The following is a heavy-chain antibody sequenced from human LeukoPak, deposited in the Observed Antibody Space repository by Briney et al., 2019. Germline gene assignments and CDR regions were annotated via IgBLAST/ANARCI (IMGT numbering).Heavy chain of an antibody. CDR2: IHYSGST. CDR1: GGSLSRYY. Sequence: SETLSLTCTVSGGSLSRYYWSWIRQPPGKGLEWIGHIHYSGSTNYNPSLESRVAISIDTSKNQFSLRLSSVTAVDTAVYYCARVSGATITTYYGMDVWGQGTTVTVS. V-gene: IGHV4-59*01. D-gene: IGHD5-12*01. CDR3: ARVSGATITTYYGMDV. J-gene: IGHJ6*02.